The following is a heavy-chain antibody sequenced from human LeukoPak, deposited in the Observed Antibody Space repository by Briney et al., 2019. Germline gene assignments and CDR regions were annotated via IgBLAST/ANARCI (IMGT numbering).Heavy chain of an antibody. CDR3: ARGRYSSSWYRAHAFDI. CDR2: LYHTGSA. D-gene: IGHD6-13*01. V-gene: IGHV4-39*07. J-gene: IGHJ3*02. CDR1: GGSISSNNYY. Sequence: SETLSLTCTVSGGSISSNNYYWGWIRQPPGKGLEWIGSLYHTGSAYYNPSLKSRVTISVDTSKNQFSLKLSSVTAADTAVYYCARGRYSSSWYRAHAFDIWGQGTMVTVSS.